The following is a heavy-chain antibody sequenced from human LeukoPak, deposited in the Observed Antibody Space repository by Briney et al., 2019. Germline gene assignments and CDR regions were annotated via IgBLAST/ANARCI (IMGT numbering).Heavy chain of an antibody. V-gene: IGHV3-21*01. Sequence: GGSLRLSCAASGFTFRSYSMNWVRQAPGKGLEWVSSISGSSSYIYYADSVKGRFTISRDNAKNSLYLQMNSLRAEDTAVYYCARETGDYGMDVWGQGTTVTVSS. CDR3: ARETGDYGMDV. CDR2: ISGSSSYI. J-gene: IGHJ6*02. CDR1: GFTFRSYS.